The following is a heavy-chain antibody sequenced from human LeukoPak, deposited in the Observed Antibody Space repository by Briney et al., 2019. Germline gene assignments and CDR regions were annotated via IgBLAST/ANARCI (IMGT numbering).Heavy chain of an antibody. Sequence: PSETLSLTCAVSGYSISSGYYWGWIRQPPGKGLEWIGYIYYSGSTNYNPSLKSRVTISVDTSKNQFSLKLSSVTAADTAVYYCARQLGTRYDFWSGYYTGWFDPWGQGTLVTVSS. CDR1: GYSISSGYY. CDR2: IYYSGST. D-gene: IGHD3-3*01. CDR3: ARQLGTRYDFWSGYYTGWFDP. V-gene: IGHV4-38-2*01. J-gene: IGHJ5*02.